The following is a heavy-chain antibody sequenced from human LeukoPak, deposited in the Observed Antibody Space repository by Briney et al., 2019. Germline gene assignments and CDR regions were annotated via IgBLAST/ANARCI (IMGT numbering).Heavy chain of an antibody. CDR3: ARDRDWAFDY. CDR1: GITFSSYD. Sequence: GGSLRLSCAASGITFSSYDMHWVRQAPGKGLEWVAIISYDGSNEYYADSVKGRFTISRDNSKNTLSLQMNSLRTEDTAVYYCARDRDWAFDYWGQGILVTVSS. V-gene: IGHV3-30*19. D-gene: IGHD2-21*01. CDR2: ISYDGSNE. J-gene: IGHJ4*02.